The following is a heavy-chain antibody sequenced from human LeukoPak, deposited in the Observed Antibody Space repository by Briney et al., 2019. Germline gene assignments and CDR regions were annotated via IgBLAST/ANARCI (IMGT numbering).Heavy chain of an antibody. D-gene: IGHD5-12*01. Sequence: KPSETLSLTCTVSRDSSSGSIRSYYWSWLRQPPGKGLEWIGYISTSGSINDNPSLRSRLTISLDTSKNQFFLNLSSVTAADTAVYYCARIPLGYSGAYYFDSWGQGTLVTVS. CDR3: ARIPLGYSGAYYFDS. CDR1: RDSSSGSIRSYY. J-gene: IGHJ4*02. CDR2: ISTSGSI. V-gene: IGHV4-4*09.